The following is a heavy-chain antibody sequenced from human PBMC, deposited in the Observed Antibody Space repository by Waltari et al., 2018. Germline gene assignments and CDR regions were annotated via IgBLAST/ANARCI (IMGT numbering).Heavy chain of an antibody. CDR3: AKVTAVDVVGASALDY. D-gene: IGHD1-26*01. CDR2: ISGSGIST. CDR1: GFTFSSYA. Sequence: EVQLLTSGGGLVQPGGSLRLSCAASGFTFSSYALAWVRPAPGKGLEWVSTISGSGISTYYADSVKGRFTISRDNSKNTLYLQMNSLRAEDTAVYYCAKVTAVDVVGASALDYWGQGTLVTVSS. J-gene: IGHJ4*02. V-gene: IGHV3-23*01.